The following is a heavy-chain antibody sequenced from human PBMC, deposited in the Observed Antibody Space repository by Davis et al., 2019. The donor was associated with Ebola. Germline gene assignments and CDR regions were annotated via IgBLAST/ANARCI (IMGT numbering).Heavy chain of an antibody. D-gene: IGHD2-15*01. CDR1: GFTFSSYS. CDR2: ISSSSSYI. CDR3: AFRKGSGYGMDV. Sequence: GESLKISCAASGFTFSSYSMNWVRQAPGKGLEWVSSISSSSSYIYYADSVKGRFTISRDNAKNSLYLQMNSLRAEDTAVYYCAFRKGSGYGMDVWGKGTTVTVSS. V-gene: IGHV3-21*01. J-gene: IGHJ6*04.